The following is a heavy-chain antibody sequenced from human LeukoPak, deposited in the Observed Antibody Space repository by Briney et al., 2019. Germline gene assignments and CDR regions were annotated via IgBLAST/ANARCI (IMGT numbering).Heavy chain of an antibody. CDR1: GYTFTSYD. D-gene: IGHD1-26*01. Sequence: ASVKVSCKASGYTFTSYDINWVRQATGQGLEWMGWMNPNCGNTGYAQKFQGRVTITRNTSISTAYMELSSLRSEDTAVYYCARGHYPRDRFDPWGQGTLVTVSS. J-gene: IGHJ5*02. CDR3: ARGHYPRDRFDP. CDR2: MNPNCGNT. V-gene: IGHV1-8*03.